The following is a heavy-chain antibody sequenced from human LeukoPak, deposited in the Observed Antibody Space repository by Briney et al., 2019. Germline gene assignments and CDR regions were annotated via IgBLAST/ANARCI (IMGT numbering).Heavy chain of an antibody. CDR3: AKRRAVAGTGYYMDV. D-gene: IGHD6-19*01. CDR2: IRYDGRNK. CDR1: GFTFSSYG. J-gene: IGHJ6*03. V-gene: IGHV3-30*02. Sequence: QPGGSLRLSCAASGFTFSSYGMHWVRQAPGKGLEWVAFIRYDGRNKYYADSVKGRLTISRDNSKNTLYLQMNSLRAEDTAVYYCAKRRAVAGTGYYMDVWGKGTTVTISS.